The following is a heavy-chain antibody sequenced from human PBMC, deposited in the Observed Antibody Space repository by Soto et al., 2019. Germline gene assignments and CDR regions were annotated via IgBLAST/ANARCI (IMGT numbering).Heavy chain of an antibody. J-gene: IGHJ6*02. CDR1: GFTFSSYS. CDR2: ISYDGSNK. CDR3: AKGGLKYCSGGSCPYYYGLDV. D-gene: IGHD2-15*01. V-gene: IGHV3-30*18. Sequence: QVQLVESGGGVVQPGRSLSLSCAASGFTFSSYSIHWVRQAPGKGLEWVAVISYDGSNKYYADSVKGRFSISRDNSKNTLSLQLNSLRPEDTAVYYCAKGGLKYCSGGSCPYYYGLDVWGHGTTVTVSS.